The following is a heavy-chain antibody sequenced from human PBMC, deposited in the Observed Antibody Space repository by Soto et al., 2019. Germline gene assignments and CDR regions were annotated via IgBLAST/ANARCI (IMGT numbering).Heavy chain of an antibody. CDR1: GFTFDDYA. Sequence: EVQLVESGGGLVQPGRSLRLSCAASGFTFDDYAMHWVRQAPGKGLDWVSGISWNSGSIGYADSVKGRFTISRDNAKHSLYLQMNSLRAEDKAVYYCATDKEIAVAGNGFDYWGQGTLVTVSS. D-gene: IGHD6-19*01. CDR3: ATDKEIAVAGNGFDY. V-gene: IGHV3-9*01. CDR2: ISWNSGSI. J-gene: IGHJ4*02.